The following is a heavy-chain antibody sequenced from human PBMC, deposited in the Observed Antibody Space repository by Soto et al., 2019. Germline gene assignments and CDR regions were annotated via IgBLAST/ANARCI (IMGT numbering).Heavy chain of an antibody. CDR3: ARNMPSTIVSPRAFGGTDV. J-gene: IGHJ6*02. D-gene: IGHD3-22*01. CDR2: ISSSSSYI. CDR1: GFPFRSYS. Sequence: LRLSCAASGFPFRSYSMNWVRRAPKKGLEWVSAISSSSSYIYYADSVKGRFTISRDNAKNSLYLQMNSLRAEDTAVYYCARNMPSTIVSPRAFGGTDVWGQGTTVTV. V-gene: IGHV3-21*01.